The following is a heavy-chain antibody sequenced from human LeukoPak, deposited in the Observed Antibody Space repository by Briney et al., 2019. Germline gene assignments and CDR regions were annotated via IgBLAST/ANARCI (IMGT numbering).Heavy chain of an antibody. J-gene: IGHJ5*02. D-gene: IGHD3-3*01. V-gene: IGHV1-69*13. CDR3: ARDLGYDFWCGYYP. Sequence: SVKVSCKASGGTFSSYAISWVRQAPGQRLEWMGGIIPIFGTANYAQKFQGRVTITADESTSTAYMELSSLRSEDTAVYYCARDLGYDFWCGYYPWGQGTLVTVSS. CDR1: GGTFSSYA. CDR2: IIPIFGTA.